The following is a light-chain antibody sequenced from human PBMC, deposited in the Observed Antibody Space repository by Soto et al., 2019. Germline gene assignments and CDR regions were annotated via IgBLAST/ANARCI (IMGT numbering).Light chain of an antibody. CDR1: QSILFTSDNKNY. CDR3: QQHYTTPRT. CDR2: WAS. J-gene: IGKJ1*01. Sequence: DIVMTQSPDSLAVSLGERATIHCKSSQSILFTSDNKNYLAWYQQKSGQPPRLLIYWASTRESGVPDRFSGRGSGTDFSLTISSLEAEDVAVYYCQQHYTTPRTFGQGTKVDTK. V-gene: IGKV4-1*01.